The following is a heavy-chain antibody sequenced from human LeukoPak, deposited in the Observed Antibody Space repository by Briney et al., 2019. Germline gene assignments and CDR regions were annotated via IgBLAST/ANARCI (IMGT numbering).Heavy chain of an antibody. Sequence: ASVKVSCKASGYTFTGYQIRWVRQAPGQGLEWMGWINPNNGATNYAQEFQGRVTMTRDTSIGTAYIELSRLKSDDTALYYCARDYYGSGSYSTDCWGQGTLVTVSS. CDR3: ARDYYGSGSYSTDC. D-gene: IGHD3-10*01. CDR2: INPNNGAT. V-gene: IGHV1-2*02. J-gene: IGHJ4*02. CDR1: GYTFTGYQ.